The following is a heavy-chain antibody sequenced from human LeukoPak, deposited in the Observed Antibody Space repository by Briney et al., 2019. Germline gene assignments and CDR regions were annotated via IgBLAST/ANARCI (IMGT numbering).Heavy chain of an antibody. Sequence: PGGSLRLSCAASGFTFSTFWMSWVRQAPGKGLEWVSAISGSGGSTYYADSVKGRFTISRDNSKNTLYLQMNSLRAEDTAVYYCAKGNWPAYYYDSSGYTIDYWGQGTLVTVSS. CDR3: AKGNWPAYYYDSSGYTIDY. D-gene: IGHD3-22*01. V-gene: IGHV3-23*01. CDR1: GFTFSTFW. CDR2: ISGSGGST. J-gene: IGHJ4*02.